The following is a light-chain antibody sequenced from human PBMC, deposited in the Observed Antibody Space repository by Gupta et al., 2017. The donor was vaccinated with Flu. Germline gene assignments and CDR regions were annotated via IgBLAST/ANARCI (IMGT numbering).Light chain of an antibody. V-gene: IGLV2-8*01. CDR2: EVS. CDR3: SSYAGSNNLV. Sequence: QSALTQPPSASGSPGQSVTISCTGTSSDVGAYNYVSWYQQHPGKAPKLMIYEVSKRPSGVPGRFSGSKAGNTASLTVSGLQAEDEADYYCSSYAGSNNLVFGGGTKLTVL. J-gene: IGLJ2*01. CDR1: SSDVGAYNY.